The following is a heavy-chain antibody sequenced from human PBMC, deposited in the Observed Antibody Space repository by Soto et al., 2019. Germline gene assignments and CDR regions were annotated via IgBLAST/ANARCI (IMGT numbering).Heavy chain of an antibody. V-gene: IGHV4-34*01. Sequence: SETLSLTCAVYGGSFSGYYWSWIRQPPGKGLEWIGEINHSGSTNYNPSLKSRVTISVDTSKNQFSLKLGSVTAADTAVYYCARSHGWLYYYYMDVWGKGTTVTVSS. J-gene: IGHJ6*03. D-gene: IGHD4-17*01. CDR1: GGSFSGYY. CDR3: ARSHGWLYYYYMDV. CDR2: INHSGST.